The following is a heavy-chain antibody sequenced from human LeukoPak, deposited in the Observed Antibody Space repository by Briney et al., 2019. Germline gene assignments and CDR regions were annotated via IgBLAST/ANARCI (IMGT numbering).Heavy chain of an antibody. CDR1: GFTFSSYA. CDR2: ISGSSGST. Sequence: PGGSLRLSCAASGFTFSSYAMSWVRQAPGKGLEWVSAISGSSGSTYYADSVKGRFTISRDNSKNTLYLQMNSLRAEDTAIYYCAKGIVVVLAAGYYFDYWGQGTLVTVSS. D-gene: IGHD2-2*01. CDR3: AKGIVVVLAAGYYFDY. V-gene: IGHV3-23*01. J-gene: IGHJ4*02.